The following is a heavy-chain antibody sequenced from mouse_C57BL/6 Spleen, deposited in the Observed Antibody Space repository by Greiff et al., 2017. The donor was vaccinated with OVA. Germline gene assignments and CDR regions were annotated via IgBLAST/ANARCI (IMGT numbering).Heavy chain of an antibody. CDR3: TTANGDAWFAY. D-gene: IGHD4-1*01. CDR2: IDPENGDT. V-gene: IGHV14-4*01. J-gene: IGHJ3*01. CDR1: GFNIKDDY. Sequence: EVKLQESGAELVRPGASVKLSCTASGFNIKDDYMHWVKQRPEQGLEWIGWIDPENGDTEYASKFQGKATITADTSSNTAYLQLSSLTSEDTAVYYCTTANGDAWFAYWGQGTLVTVSA.